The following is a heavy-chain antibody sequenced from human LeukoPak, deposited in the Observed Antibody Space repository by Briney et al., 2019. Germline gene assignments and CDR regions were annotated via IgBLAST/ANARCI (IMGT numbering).Heavy chain of an antibody. CDR1: GGSISSSSYY. CDR3: ARISSSDWYNERGAFDV. D-gene: IGHD6-13*01. V-gene: IGHV4-39*07. Sequence: SETLSLTCTVAGGSISSSSYYWGWIRQPPGNGLEWIGSSYYSGTTYYNPSLKSRVTISVHTSKNQFSLKLSSVTAADTAVYYCARISSSDWYNERGAFDVWGQGTMVTVSS. J-gene: IGHJ3*01. CDR2: SYYSGTT.